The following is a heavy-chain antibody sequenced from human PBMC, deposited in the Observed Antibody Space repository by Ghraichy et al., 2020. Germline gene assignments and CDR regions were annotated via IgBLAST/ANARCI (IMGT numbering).Heavy chain of an antibody. Sequence: SETLSLTCTVSGGSISSHFCHWIRQPPGKGLDRIGSLSYSGTTRYNPSPKSRVTISADTSKYQFSLKVNSATDAATAVNYCARSISGTYPYFDYWDQGTLVAGSS. CDR3: ARSISGTYPYFDY. CDR1: GGSISSHF. V-gene: IGHV4-59*11. D-gene: IGHD1-26*01. CDR2: LSYSGTT. J-gene: IGHJ4*02.